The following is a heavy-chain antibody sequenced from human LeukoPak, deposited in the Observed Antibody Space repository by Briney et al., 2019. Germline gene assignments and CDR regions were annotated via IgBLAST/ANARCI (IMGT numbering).Heavy chain of an antibody. J-gene: IGHJ4*02. CDR2: IKQDGSEK. Sequence: GGSLRLSCAASGFNFSSYWMSWVRQAPGKGLEWVANIKQDGSEKYYVDSVKGRFTISRDNAKNSLYLQMNSLRAEDTAVYYCARMYYYDSSDYWGQGTLVTVSS. CDR1: GFNFSSYW. V-gene: IGHV3-7*01. CDR3: ARMYYYDSSDY. D-gene: IGHD3-22*01.